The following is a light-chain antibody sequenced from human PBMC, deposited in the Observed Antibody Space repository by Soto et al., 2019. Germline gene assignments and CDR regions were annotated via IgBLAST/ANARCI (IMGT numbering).Light chain of an antibody. Sequence: VLTQSPATLSLSPGERATLSCRASLNVNSYLAWYQQKPGQAPRLLIYDASNRAAGIPARFSGSGSGTDFTLTISSLQSEDFAVYYCLQYHYWWTFGQGTKVDIK. J-gene: IGKJ1*01. CDR2: DAS. CDR3: LQYHYWWT. CDR1: LNVNSY. V-gene: IGKV3-11*01.